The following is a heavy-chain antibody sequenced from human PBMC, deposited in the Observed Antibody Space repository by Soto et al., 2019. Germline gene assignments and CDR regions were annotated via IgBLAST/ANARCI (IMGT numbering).Heavy chain of an antibody. Sequence: SESKSLPRTVSSGYIVIISYRWVCIRHTPWKGLEWIGSIYYSGSTYYKPSLKSRVTISVDTSKNQFSLKLSSVTAADTAVYYCSRLYRYIVGATTYIDYMGKRTLVTVSS. D-gene: IGHD1-26*01. CDR1: SGYIVIISYR. CDR2: IYYSGST. CDR3: SRLYRYIVGATTYIDY. J-gene: IGHJ4*02. V-gene: IGHV4-39*01.